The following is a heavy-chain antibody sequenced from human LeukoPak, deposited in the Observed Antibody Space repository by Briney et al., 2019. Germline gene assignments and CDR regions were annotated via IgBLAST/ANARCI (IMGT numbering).Heavy chain of an antibody. CDR3: AKDPVNWGQDSGAFDI. Sequence: GGSLRLSCAASGFTFSSYAMYWVRQAPGKGLEWVAVISYDGSNKYYADSVKGRFTISRDNSKNTLYLQMNSLRAEDTAVYYCAKDPVNWGQDSGAFDIWGQGTMVTVSS. J-gene: IGHJ3*02. D-gene: IGHD3-16*01. CDR2: ISYDGSNK. CDR1: GFTFSSYA. V-gene: IGHV3-30-3*01.